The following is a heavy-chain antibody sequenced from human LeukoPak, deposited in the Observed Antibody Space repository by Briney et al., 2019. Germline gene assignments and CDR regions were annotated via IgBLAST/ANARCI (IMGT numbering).Heavy chain of an antibody. V-gene: IGHV4-4*07. D-gene: IGHD2-2*01. J-gene: IGHJ6*03. CDR3: ARDRQYQLLSQGDLYYYYYMDV. CDR2: IYTSGST. Sequence: SETLSLTCTVSGGSISSYYWSWIRQPAGKGLEWIGRIYTSGSTNYNPSLKSRVTISVDTSKNQFSLKLSSVTAADTAVYYCARDRQYQLLSQGDLYYYYYMDVWGKGTTVTISS. CDR1: GGSISSYY.